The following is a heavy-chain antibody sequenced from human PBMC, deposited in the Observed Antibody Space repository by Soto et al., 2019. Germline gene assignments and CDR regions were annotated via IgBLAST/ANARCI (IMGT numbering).Heavy chain of an antibody. CDR3: ARDGSGIAVAGIDY. J-gene: IGHJ4*02. Sequence: ASVKVSCKASGYTFTSYDINWVRQATGQGLEWMGWMSAYNGNTNYAQKLQGRVTMTTDTSTSTAYMELRSLRSDDTAVYYCARDGSGIAVAGIDYWGQGTLVTVSS. D-gene: IGHD6-19*01. CDR2: MSAYNGNT. CDR1: GYTFTSYD. V-gene: IGHV1-18*01.